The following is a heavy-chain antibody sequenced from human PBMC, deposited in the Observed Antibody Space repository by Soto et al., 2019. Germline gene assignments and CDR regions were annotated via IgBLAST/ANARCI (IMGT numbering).Heavy chain of an antibody. D-gene: IGHD2-2*01. CDR1: GGSISSYY. CDR2: IYTSGST. Sequence: PSETLSLTCTVSGGSISSYYWSWIRQPAGKGLEWIGRIYTSGSTNCNPSLKSRVTMSVDTSKNQFSLKLSSVTAADTAVYYCARDLVVGAFDIWGQVTMVTVSS. CDR3: ARDLVVGAFDI. J-gene: IGHJ3*02. V-gene: IGHV4-4*07.